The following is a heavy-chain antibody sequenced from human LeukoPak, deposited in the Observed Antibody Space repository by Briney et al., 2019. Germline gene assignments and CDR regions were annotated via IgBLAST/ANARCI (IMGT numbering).Heavy chain of an antibody. CDR1: GFTFSNAW. Sequence: PGGSLRLSCAASGFTFSNAWMTWVRQAPGKGLEWVGHIKKKSDGGTTAYAAPVKGRFTISRDDSKDTLYLQLNSLKTEDTAVYYCTTVQQWLAQALGYWGQGTLVTVSS. J-gene: IGHJ4*02. CDR2: IKKKSDGGTT. D-gene: IGHD6-19*01. V-gene: IGHV3-15*01. CDR3: TTVQQWLAQALGY.